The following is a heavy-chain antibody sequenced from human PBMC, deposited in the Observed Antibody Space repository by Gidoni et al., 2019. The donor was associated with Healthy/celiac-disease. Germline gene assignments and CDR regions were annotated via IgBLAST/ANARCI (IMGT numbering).Heavy chain of an antibody. CDR3: AKYLSYYYGMDV. Sequence: EVQLLESGGGLVQPGGSLRLSCAASGFTFSSYAMSWVRQAPGKGLGWVSAISGSGGSTYYADSVKGRFTISRDNSKNTLYLQMNSLRAEDTAVYYCAKYLSYYYGMDVWGQGTTVTVSS. CDR1: GFTFSSYA. J-gene: IGHJ6*02. V-gene: IGHV3-23*01. CDR2: ISGSGGST.